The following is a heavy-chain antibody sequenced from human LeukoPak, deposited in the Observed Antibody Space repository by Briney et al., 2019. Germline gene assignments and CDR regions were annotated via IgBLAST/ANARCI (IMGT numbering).Heavy chain of an antibody. CDR1: GGTFSSYA. Sequence: GASVKVSCKASGGTFSSYAISWVRQAPGQGLEWMGRIIPILGIANYAQKFQGRVTITTDESTSTAYMELSSLRSEDTAVYYCARVGSSWYGWFDPWGQGTLVTVSS. CDR2: IIPILGIA. J-gene: IGHJ5*02. D-gene: IGHD6-13*01. V-gene: IGHV1-69*04. CDR3: ARVGSSWYGWFDP.